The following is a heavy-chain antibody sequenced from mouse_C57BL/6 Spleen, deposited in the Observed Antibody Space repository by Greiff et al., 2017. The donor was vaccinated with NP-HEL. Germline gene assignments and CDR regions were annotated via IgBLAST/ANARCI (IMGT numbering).Heavy chain of an antibody. CDR1: GFPFSDYG. J-gene: IGHJ1*03. Sequence: EVNVVESGGGLVKPGGSLKLSCAASGFPFSDYGMHWVRQAPEKGLEWVAYISSGSSTIYYADTVKGRFTISRDNAKNTLFLQMTSLRSEDTAMYYCARTIFITPVGSFDVWGTGTTVTVSS. CDR2: ISSGSSTI. CDR3: ARTIFITPVGSFDV. V-gene: IGHV5-17*01. D-gene: IGHD1-1*01.